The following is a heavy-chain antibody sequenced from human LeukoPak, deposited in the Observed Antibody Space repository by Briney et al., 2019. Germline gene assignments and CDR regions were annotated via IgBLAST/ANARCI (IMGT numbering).Heavy chain of an antibody. CDR1: GFTFSSYG. D-gene: IGHD3-3*01. CDR3: AREETPTRSWGMDV. Sequence: PGGSLRLSCAASGFTFSSYGMHWVRQAPGKGLEWVAVIWYDGSNKYYADSVKGRFTISRDNSKNTLYLQMNSLRAEDTAVYYCAREETPTRSWGMDVWGQGTTVTVSS. J-gene: IGHJ6*02. CDR2: IWYDGSNK. V-gene: IGHV3-33*01.